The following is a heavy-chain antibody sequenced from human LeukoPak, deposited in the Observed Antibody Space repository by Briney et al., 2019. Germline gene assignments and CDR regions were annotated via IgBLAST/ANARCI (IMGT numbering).Heavy chain of an antibody. Sequence: SETLSLTCTVSGGSISINSYYWGWIRQPPGKGLEWIGHIYYSGTTYYSPSLKSRVTISVDTSKNQFSLKLNSVTAADTAAYYCARMGRIAVAGLDYWGQGTLVTVSS. V-gene: IGHV4-39*07. CDR2: IYYSGTT. D-gene: IGHD6-19*01. CDR3: ARMGRIAVAGLDY. CDR1: GGSISINSYY. J-gene: IGHJ4*02.